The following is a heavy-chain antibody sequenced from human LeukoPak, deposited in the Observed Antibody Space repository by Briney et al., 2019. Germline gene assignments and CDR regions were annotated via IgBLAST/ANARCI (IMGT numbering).Heavy chain of an antibody. CDR3: ARGGKGQLVRFDP. V-gene: IGHV1-69*01. J-gene: IGHJ5*02. Sequence: SVKVSCKASGGTFSSHAISWVRQAPGQGLEWMGGIIPIFGTANYAQKFQGRVTITADESTSAAYMELSSLRSEDTAVYYCARGGKGQLVRFDPWGQGTLVTVSS. CDR1: GGTFSSHA. CDR2: IIPIFGTA. D-gene: IGHD6-6*01.